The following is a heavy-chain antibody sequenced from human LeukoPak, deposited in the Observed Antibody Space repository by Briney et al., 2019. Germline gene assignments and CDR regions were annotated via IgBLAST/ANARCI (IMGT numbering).Heavy chain of an antibody. J-gene: IGHJ4*02. CDR2: IYYSGST. CDR1: GDSISSGGYY. V-gene: IGHV4-31*03. Sequence: SETLSLTCTVSGDSISSGGYYWSWIRQHPGKGLEWIGYIYYSGSTYYNPSLKSRVTISADTSKKQFSLKFSSVTAADTAVYYCTRGRTQLPFDYWGQGTLVTVSS. D-gene: IGHD5-24*01. CDR3: TRGRTQLPFDY.